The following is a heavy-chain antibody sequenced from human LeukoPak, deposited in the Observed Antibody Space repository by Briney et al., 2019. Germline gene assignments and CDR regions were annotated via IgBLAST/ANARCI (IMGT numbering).Heavy chain of an antibody. CDR1: GFTFSTYS. J-gene: IGHJ4*02. Sequence: GRCLSPSCVPSGFTFSTYSMSWVRQAPGKGMEWVSTILGSGGSTYYADSVKGRFTISRDNSKSTLYLHMNSLSAEDTAVYYCAKNTSPWISGFDYWGQGTLVTASS. V-gene: IGHV3-23*01. CDR3: AKNTSPWISGFDY. CDR2: ILGSGGST. D-gene: IGHD3-10*01.